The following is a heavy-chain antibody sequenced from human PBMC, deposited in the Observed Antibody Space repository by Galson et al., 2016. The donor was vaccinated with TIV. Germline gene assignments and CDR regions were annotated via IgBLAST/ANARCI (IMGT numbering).Heavy chain of an antibody. CDR1: GDSINNYY. V-gene: IGHV4-59*01. CDR2: VSYSGTT. D-gene: IGHD2-2*01. Sequence: ETLSLTCTVSGDSINNYYWNWIRQPPGEGLDWIGSVSYSGTTDYNPSLRSRVTISVDKSKNQFSLKLRSLTAADTAVYYCAKAPGVSSPSWGLYDYHYHLDVWGQGTSVTVSS. CDR3: AKAPGVSSPSWGLYDYHYHLDV. J-gene: IGHJ6*02.